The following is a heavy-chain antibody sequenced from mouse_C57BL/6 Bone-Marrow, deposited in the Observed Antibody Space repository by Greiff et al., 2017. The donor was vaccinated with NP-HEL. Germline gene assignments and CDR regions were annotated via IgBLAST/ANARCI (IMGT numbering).Heavy chain of an antibody. J-gene: IGHJ2*01. CDR1: GYTFTSYG. V-gene: IGHV1-81*01. CDR3: ARDMVYFDY. Sequence: LQESGAELARPGASVKLSCKASGYTFTSYGISWVKQRTGQGLEWIGEIYPRSGNTYYNEKFKGKATLTADKSSSTAYMELRSLTSEDSAVYFCARDMVYFDYWGQGTTLTVSS. D-gene: IGHD1-1*02. CDR2: IYPRSGNT.